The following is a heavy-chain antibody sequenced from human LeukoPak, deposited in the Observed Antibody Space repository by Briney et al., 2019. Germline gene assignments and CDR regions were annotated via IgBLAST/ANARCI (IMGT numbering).Heavy chain of an antibody. Sequence: SVKVSCKASGGTFSGYAISWVRQAPGQGLEWMGGIIPIFGTANYAQKFQGRVTITADESTSTAYMELSSLRSEDTAVYYCARGDFWSGYTYYFDYWGQGTLVTVSS. V-gene: IGHV1-69*13. D-gene: IGHD3-3*01. CDR2: IIPIFGTA. J-gene: IGHJ4*02. CDR1: GGTFSGYA. CDR3: ARGDFWSGYTYYFDY.